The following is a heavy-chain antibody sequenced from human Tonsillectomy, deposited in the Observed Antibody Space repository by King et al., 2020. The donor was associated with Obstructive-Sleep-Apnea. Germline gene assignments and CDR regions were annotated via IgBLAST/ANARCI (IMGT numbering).Heavy chain of an antibody. Sequence: VQLQESGPGLVKPSETLSLTCSVSGGSISGYYWSWIRQPPGKGLEWIGYIYGSGSTNYNPSLKSRVTISVDMSKSQFSLRLSSVTAADTAVYYWASTLAYCGGDCYSVDFWGQGTLVSVSS. J-gene: IGHJ4*02. D-gene: IGHD2-21*02. CDR3: ASTLAYCGGDCYSVDF. CDR2: IYGSGST. CDR1: GGSISGYY. V-gene: IGHV4-59*01.